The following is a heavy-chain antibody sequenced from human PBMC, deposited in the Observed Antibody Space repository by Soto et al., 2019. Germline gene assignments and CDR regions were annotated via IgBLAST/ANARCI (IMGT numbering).Heavy chain of an antibody. V-gene: IGHV3-48*02. Sequence: GGSLRLSCAASGLIFDAYSMNWVRQAPGKGLEWVSHIGPRSNYRDYADSVKGRFTISRDNAKNSLYLQMNSLRDEETAVYYCARDQNWSYDYWGQGIPVTVSS. CDR2: IGPRSNYR. J-gene: IGHJ4*02. CDR1: GLIFDAYS. CDR3: ARDQNWSYDY.